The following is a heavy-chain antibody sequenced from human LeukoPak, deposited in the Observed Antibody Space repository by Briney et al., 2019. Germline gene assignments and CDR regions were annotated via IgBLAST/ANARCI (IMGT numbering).Heavy chain of an antibody. CDR1: GGSFSGYY. J-gene: IGHJ4*02. Sequence: SETLSLTCAVYGGSFSGYYWSWIRQPPGKGLEWIGEINYSGSTNYNPSLKSRVTISVDTSKNQFSLKLSSVTAADTAVYYCASEMTTVTTSFDYWGQGTLVTVSS. V-gene: IGHV4-34*01. D-gene: IGHD4-17*01. CDR3: ASEMTTVTTSFDY. CDR2: INYSGST.